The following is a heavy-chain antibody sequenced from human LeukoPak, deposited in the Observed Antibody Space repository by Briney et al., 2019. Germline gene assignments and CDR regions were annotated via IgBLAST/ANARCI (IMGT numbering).Heavy chain of an antibody. Sequence: PGGSLRLSCAASGFTFSSYSMTWVRQARGKGVEWVSSISSSISYIYYADSVKVRFTISRDNAKTSLYLQMNSLRAEDTAVYYCAREQRWLQLVWFDPWGQGTLVTVSS. CDR3: AREQRWLQLVWFDP. CDR2: ISSSISYI. D-gene: IGHD5-24*01. J-gene: IGHJ5*02. CDR1: GFTFSSYS. V-gene: IGHV3-21*01.